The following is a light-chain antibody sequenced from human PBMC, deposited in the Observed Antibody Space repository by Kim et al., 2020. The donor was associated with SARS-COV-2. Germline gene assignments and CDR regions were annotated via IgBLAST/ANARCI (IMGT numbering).Light chain of an antibody. J-gene: IGKJ4*01. Sequence: EIVMTQSPATLSVSPGERATLSCRASQSVSSNLAWYQQKPGEAPRLLIYGASTRATGSPARFSGSGSGTEFTLTISSLQSEDFAVYYCQQYNSGSPLTFGGGTKVDIK. CDR1: QSVSSN. CDR3: QQYNSGSPLT. CDR2: GAS. V-gene: IGKV3-15*01.